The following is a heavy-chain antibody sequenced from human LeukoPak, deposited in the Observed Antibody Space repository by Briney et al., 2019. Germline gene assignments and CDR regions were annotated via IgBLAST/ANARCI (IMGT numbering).Heavy chain of an antibody. CDR2: ISYDGSNK. V-gene: IGHV3-30*03. CDR1: GFTFSGYG. Sequence: PGGSLRLSCAASGFTFSGYGMHWVRQAPGKGLEWVAVISYDGSNKYYADSVKGRFTISRDNSKNTLYLQMNSLRAEDTAVYYCARAGPEYYYDSSGYFPTYYFDYWGQGTLVTVSS. CDR3: ARAGPEYYYDSSGYFPTYYFDY. D-gene: IGHD3-22*01. J-gene: IGHJ4*02.